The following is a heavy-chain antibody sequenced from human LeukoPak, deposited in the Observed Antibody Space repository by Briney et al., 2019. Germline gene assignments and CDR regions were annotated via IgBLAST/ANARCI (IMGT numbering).Heavy chain of an antibody. D-gene: IGHD3-10*01. J-gene: IGHJ5*02. CDR2: IKSKTDGGIT. CDR1: GFTFSNAW. Sequence: GGSLRLSCAASGFTFSNAWMSWVRQAPGKGLELVCRIKSKTDGGITDYAAPVKGRFTISRDDSKNTLYLQMNSLRAEDTAVYYCAMSGLGEKLANWFDPWGQGTLVTVSS. V-gene: IGHV3-15*01. CDR3: AMSGLGEKLANWFDP.